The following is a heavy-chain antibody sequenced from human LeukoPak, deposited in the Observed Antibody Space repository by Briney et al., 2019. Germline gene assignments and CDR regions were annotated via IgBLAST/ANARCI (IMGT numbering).Heavy chain of an antibody. V-gene: IGHV1-18*01. D-gene: IGHD3-3*01. Sequence: GASVKVSCKASGYTFTSYGISWVRQAPGQGLEWMGWISAYNGNTNYAQKLQGGVTMTTDTSTSTAYMELRSLRSDDTAVYYCARSLRFLEWPHPHNWFDPWGQGTLVTVSS. J-gene: IGHJ5*02. CDR2: ISAYNGNT. CDR1: GYTFTSYG. CDR3: ARSLRFLEWPHPHNWFDP.